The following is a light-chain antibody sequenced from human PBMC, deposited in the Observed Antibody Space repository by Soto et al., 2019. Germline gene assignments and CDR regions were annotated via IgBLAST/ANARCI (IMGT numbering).Light chain of an antibody. V-gene: IGKV3-11*01. CDR2: DAS. CDR1: QSVSSY. CDR3: QQRSNWPT. Sequence: EIGVTQSPATLSLSPEERATPSCRASQSVSSYLAWYQQKPGQAPRLLIYDASNRATGIPARFSGSGSGTDFTLTISSLEPEDFAVYYCQQRSNWPTFGPGTKVDIK. J-gene: IGKJ3*01.